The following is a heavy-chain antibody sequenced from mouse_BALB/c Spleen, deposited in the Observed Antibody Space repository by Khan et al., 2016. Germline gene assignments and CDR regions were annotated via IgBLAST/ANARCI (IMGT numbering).Heavy chain of an antibody. Sequence: QVQLKQSGAELARPGASVKLSCKASGYTFTSYWMQWVKQRPGQGLEWIGAIYPGDGDTRYTQKFKGKATLTADKSSSTAYLQLSSLASEDSAVYYGARGVGYGPFFYWGQGTTLTVSS. CDR3: ARGVGYGPFFY. D-gene: IGHD2-2*01. CDR2: IYPGDGDT. CDR1: GYTFTSYW. J-gene: IGHJ2*01. V-gene: IGHV1-87*01.